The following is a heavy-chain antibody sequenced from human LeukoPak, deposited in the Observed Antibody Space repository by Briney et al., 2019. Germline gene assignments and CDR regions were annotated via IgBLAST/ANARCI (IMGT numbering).Heavy chain of an antibody. D-gene: IGHD4-17*01. Sequence: SGPTLVNPTQTLTLTCTFSGFSLSTSGVGVGWIRQPPGKALEWLALIYWNDDKRYSPSLKSRLTITKDTSKNQVVLTMTNMDPVDTATYYCAHKDLTTVTDNWFDPWGQGTLVTVSS. CDR2: IYWNDDK. CDR3: AHKDLTTVTDNWFDP. CDR1: GFSLSTSGVG. J-gene: IGHJ5*02. V-gene: IGHV2-5*01.